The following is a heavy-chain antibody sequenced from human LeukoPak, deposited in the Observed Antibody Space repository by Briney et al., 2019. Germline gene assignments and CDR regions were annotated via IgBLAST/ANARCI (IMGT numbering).Heavy chain of an antibody. V-gene: IGHV4-39*01. Sequence: SETLSLTCTVSGGSISSRSYFWGWIRQSPGKGLEWIGNIYYSGSTHYNPSLKSRVTISVDTSENQFSLKLTSVTAADTALYYCARRYYGSGNPFDPWGQGTLVTVSS. J-gene: IGHJ5*02. D-gene: IGHD3-10*01. CDR1: GGSISSRSYF. CDR3: ARRYYGSGNPFDP. CDR2: IYYSGST.